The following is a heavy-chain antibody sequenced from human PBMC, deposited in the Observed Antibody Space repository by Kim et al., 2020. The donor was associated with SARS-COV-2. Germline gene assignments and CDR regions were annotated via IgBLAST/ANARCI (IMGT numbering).Heavy chain of an antibody. V-gene: IGHV3-23*01. CDR2: ISGSADRT. Sequence: GGSLRLSCVGSGFSFYNYAMIWVRQAPGQGLEWVSGISGSADRTFYPDSMKGRFTISRDISKSTLYLQINSLRGEDTAVYYCAKALPQQEMYNWYFDLWGRGTLVTVSS. D-gene: IGHD6-13*01. CDR3: AKALPQQEMYNWYFDL. CDR1: GFSFYNYA. J-gene: IGHJ2*01.